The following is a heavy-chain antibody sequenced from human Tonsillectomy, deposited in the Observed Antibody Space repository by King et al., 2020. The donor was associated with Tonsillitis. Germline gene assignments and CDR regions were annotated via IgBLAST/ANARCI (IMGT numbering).Heavy chain of an antibody. CDR2: ISGSGDST. D-gene: IGHD6-19*01. J-gene: IGHJ4*02. CDR3: AKNSGWYPDPCFDY. V-gene: IGHV3-23*04. Sequence: VQLVESGGGLVQPGGSLRLSCAASGFTFSSYAMSWVRQAPGKGLEWVSAISGSGDSTSYADSVKGRFTISRDNSKNMLFLQMNSLRVEDTAVYYCAKNSGWYPDPCFDYWGQGTLATVSS. CDR1: GFTFSSYA.